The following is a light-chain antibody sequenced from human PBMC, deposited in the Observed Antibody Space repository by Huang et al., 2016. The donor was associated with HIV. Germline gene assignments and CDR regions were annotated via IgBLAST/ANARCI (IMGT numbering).Light chain of an antibody. J-gene: IGKJ4*01. Sequence: EIVLTQSPGTLSLSPGERATLSCRASQSVSSSYLAWYQQKPGQAPRLRIYCASSRATGIPDRFSGSGSGTDFTLTISRLEPEDFAVYYCQQYGSSPLTFGGGTKVEIK. CDR2: CAS. CDR1: QSVSSSY. V-gene: IGKV3-20*01. CDR3: QQYGSSPLT.